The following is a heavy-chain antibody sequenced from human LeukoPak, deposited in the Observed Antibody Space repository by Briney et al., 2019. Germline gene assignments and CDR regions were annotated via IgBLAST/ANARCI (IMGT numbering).Heavy chain of an antibody. CDR3: AGKRFEP. Sequence: GGSLRLSCAASGFTFSSYWMHWVRQAPGKGLEWVANINQDGSEKYYLESVRGRFTISRDNTKNSLYLQMNSLRAEDTAVYYCAGKRFEPWGQGTLVTVSS. CDR2: INQDGSEK. J-gene: IGHJ5*02. CDR1: GFTFSSYW. V-gene: IGHV3-7*03.